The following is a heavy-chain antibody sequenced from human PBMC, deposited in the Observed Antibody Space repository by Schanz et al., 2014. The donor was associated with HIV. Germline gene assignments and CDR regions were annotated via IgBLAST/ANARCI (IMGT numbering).Heavy chain of an antibody. CDR1: GFTFSDHY. CDR3: VIDGRTHNLDY. Sequence: EVQLVESGGGLVQPGGSLRLSCAASGFTFSDHYMDWVRQAPGKGLEWVGRTRNKASSYSTEYAASVKGRFIVSRDDSKNLVYLHMNSLRTEDTAVYVCVIDGRTHNLDYWGQGTLVTVSS. D-gene: IGHD1-1*01. V-gene: IGHV3-72*01. CDR2: TRNKASSYST. J-gene: IGHJ4*02.